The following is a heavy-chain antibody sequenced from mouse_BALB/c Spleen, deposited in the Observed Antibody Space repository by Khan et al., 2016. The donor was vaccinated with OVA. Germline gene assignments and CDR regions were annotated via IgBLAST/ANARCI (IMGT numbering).Heavy chain of an antibody. V-gene: IGHV2-2*02. CDR3: ARNYDYDEGLAY. J-gene: IGHJ3*01. CDR2: IWSGGST. D-gene: IGHD2-4*01. Sequence: QIQLVQSGPDLVQPSQSLSITCTVSGFSLTTYGVHWVRQSPGKGLEWLGVIWSGGSTDYNAAFISRLSISKDNSKSQVFFKMNSLQANDTAIYYCARNYDYDEGLAYWGQGTLVTVSA. CDR1: GFSLTTYG.